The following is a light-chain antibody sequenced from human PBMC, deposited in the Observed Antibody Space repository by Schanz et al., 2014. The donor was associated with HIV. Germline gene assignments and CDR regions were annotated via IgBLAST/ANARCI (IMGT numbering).Light chain of an antibody. Sequence: QSALTQPRSVSGSPGQSVTISCTGTTSDVGAYNFVSWYQQHPGKAPKLLIFDVTNRPSGISNRFSGSKSGNTASLTISGLQPEDEADYYCNSYTSSSTWVFGGGTKLTVL. CDR3: NSYTSSSTWV. CDR1: TSDVGAYNF. CDR2: DVT. V-gene: IGLV2-14*01. J-gene: IGLJ3*02.